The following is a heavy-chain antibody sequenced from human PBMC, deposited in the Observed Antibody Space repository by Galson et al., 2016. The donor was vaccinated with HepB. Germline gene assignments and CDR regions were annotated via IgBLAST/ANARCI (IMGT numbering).Heavy chain of an antibody. D-gene: IGHD3-10*01. J-gene: IGHJ4*02. V-gene: IGHV3-23*01. CDR3: TKDLFPAVGGVVTYFES. CDR1: GFTFRNYG. Sequence: SLRLSCAASGFTFRNYGMAWVRQAPGKGLEWVSSLSGSGGGAFLADSVKGRFTISRDNFKNTVYPQMNSLRVEDTAVYYCTKDLFPAVGGVVTYFESWGQGTLVTVS. CDR2: LSGSGGGA.